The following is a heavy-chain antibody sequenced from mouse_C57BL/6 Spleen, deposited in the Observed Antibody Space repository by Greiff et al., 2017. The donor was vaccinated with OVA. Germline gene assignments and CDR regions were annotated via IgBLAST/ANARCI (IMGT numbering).Heavy chain of an antibody. CDR1: GYTFTSYW. J-gene: IGHJ1*03. V-gene: IGHV1-55*01. Sequence: QVHVKQPGAELVKPGASVKMSCKASGYTFTSYWITWVKQRPGQGLEWIGDIYPGSGSTNYNEKFKSKATLTVDTSSSTAYMQLSSLTSEDSAVYYCARKRAVVDWYFDVWGTGTTVTVSS. D-gene: IGHD1-1*01. CDR2: IYPGSGST. CDR3: ARKRAVVDWYFDV.